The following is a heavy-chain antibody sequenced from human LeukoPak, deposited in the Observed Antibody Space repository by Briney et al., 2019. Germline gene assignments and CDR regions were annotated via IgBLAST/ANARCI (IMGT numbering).Heavy chain of an antibody. V-gene: IGHV3-48*01. D-gene: IGHD6-19*01. J-gene: IGHJ4*02. CDR1: GFTFSSYA. CDR2: ISSSSSTI. Sequence: GGSLRLSCAASGFTFSSYAMSWVRQAPGKGLEWVSYISSSSSTIYYADSVKGRFTISRDNAKNSLYLQMNSLRAEDTAVYYCARDFGNSSPYYFDYWGQGTLVTVSS. CDR3: ARDFGNSSPYYFDY.